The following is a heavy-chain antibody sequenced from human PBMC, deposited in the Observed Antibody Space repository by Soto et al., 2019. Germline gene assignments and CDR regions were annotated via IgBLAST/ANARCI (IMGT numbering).Heavy chain of an antibody. CDR1: GYTLTELS. CDR3: ATDRSLDIVATPAQN. CDR2: FDPEDGET. V-gene: IGHV1-24*01. Sequence: GASVKVSCKVSGYTLTELSMQWVRQAPGKGLEWMGGFDPEDGETIYAQKFQGRVTMTEDTSTDTAYMELSSLRSEDTAVYYCATDRSLDIVATPAQNWGQGTLVTVSS. D-gene: IGHD5-12*01. J-gene: IGHJ4*02.